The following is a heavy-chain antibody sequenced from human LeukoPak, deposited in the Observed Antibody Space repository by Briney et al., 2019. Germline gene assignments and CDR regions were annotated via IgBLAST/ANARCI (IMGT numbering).Heavy chain of an antibody. Sequence: HPGGSLRLSCAASGFTFSNYWMHWVRQAPGQGLVWVSRISVDGSSSTYADSVRGRFSISRDNAKNTLHLQMNSLRADDTAVYYCARDPLGGRPDYRGQGTLVTVSS. D-gene: IGHD4-23*01. CDR2: ISVDGSSS. CDR3: ARDPLGGRPDY. V-gene: IGHV3-74*01. CDR1: GFTFSNYW. J-gene: IGHJ4*02.